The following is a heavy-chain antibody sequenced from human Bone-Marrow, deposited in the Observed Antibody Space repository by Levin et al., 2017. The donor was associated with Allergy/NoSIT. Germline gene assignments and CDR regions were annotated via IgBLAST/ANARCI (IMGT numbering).Heavy chain of an antibody. CDR3: ARSPYCGDDCYSNDFDY. V-gene: IGHV5-10-1*01. CDR2: VDPTDSHA. Sequence: GESLKISCKGSGYNFITYWINWVRQMPGKGLEWMGRVDPTDSHAHYSPSFQGHVSISADKSVSTAFLHWSSLKASDTAIYYCARSPYCGDDCYSNDFDYWGQGTPVNVSS. J-gene: IGHJ4*02. D-gene: IGHD2-21*02. CDR1: GYNFITYW.